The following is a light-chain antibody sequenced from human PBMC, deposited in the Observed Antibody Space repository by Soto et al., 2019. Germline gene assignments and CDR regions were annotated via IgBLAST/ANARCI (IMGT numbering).Light chain of an antibody. CDR2: DAS. Sequence: EIVMTQSPATLSLSPGERATLSCRASQSISSNLAWYQQKPGQTPRLLIYDASTRATGIPARCSGSGSVTDFTLTISRLQSVDFAVYYCQQYKIWHPLTFGGGTKVEIK. V-gene: IGKV3-15*01. J-gene: IGKJ4*01. CDR3: QQYKIWHPLT. CDR1: QSISSN.